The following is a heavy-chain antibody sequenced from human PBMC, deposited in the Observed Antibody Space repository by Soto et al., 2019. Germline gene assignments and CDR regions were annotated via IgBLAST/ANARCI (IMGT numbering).Heavy chain of an antibody. V-gene: IGHV4-31*03. CDR1: GVSISSGGYS. CDR3: ASVIGGDSEYYFDY. D-gene: IGHD4-17*01. Sequence: SETLSLTCTVSGVSISSGGYSWGWIRQHPGKGLEWIGNIYHSGRTYYNPSLKSRVIMSVDTSKNHFSLNLNSVTAADTAMYLCASVIGGDSEYYFDYWGQGTLVTVSS. J-gene: IGHJ4*02. CDR2: IYHSGRT.